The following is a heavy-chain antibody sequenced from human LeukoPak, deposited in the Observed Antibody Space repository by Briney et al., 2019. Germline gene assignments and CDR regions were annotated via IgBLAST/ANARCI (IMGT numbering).Heavy chain of an antibody. CDR1: GGSISSYY. D-gene: IGHD6-19*01. CDR2: IYTSGST. CDR3: ARQYSSGQYYFQY. J-gene: IGHJ4*02. Sequence: SETLSLTCTVSGGSISSYYWSWIRQPAGKGLEWIGRIYTSGSTTYNPSLESRVTMSADTSKNQFSLKLTSVTAADTAVYYCARQYSSGQYYFQYWGRGTLVTVSS. V-gene: IGHV4-4*07.